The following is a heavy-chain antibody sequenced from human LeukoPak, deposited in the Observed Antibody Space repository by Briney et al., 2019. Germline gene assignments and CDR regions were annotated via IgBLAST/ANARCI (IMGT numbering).Heavy chain of an antibody. CDR1: GFTFSSYA. V-gene: IGHV3-23*01. CDR2: IDGSGNST. CDR3: AKDLASYCSGGSCNGLDY. J-gene: IGHJ4*02. Sequence: GGSLRLSCAASGFTFSSYAMSWVRQAPGKGLEWVSVIDGSGNSTYYADSVKGRFTISRDNSKNTLYLQMNSLRAEDTAVYYCAKDLASYCSGGSCNGLDYWGQGTLVTVSS. D-gene: IGHD2-15*01.